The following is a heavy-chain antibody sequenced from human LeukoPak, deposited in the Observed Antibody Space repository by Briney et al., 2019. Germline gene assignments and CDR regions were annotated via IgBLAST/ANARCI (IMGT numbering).Heavy chain of an antibody. V-gene: IGHV4-59*08. J-gene: IGHJ4*02. CDR3: ARLPPNSGWFSI. Sequence: SETLSLTCTVSGGSISSYYWSCIRQPPGKGLDWSGYNFYSGTTNYNPSLKSRVTISVDTSKDQFSLKQSSVTAADSAVYYCARLPPNSGWFSIWGQGTLVTVSS. D-gene: IGHD6-19*01. CDR1: GGSISSYY. CDR2: NFYSGTT.